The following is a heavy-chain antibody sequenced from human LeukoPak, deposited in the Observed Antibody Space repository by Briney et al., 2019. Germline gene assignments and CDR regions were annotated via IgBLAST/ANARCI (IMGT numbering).Heavy chain of an antibody. CDR2: ISGSGGST. J-gene: IGHJ4*02. V-gene: IGHV3-23*01. Sequence: PGGSLRLSCAASGFTFSSYAMSWVRQAPGKGLEWVSGISGSGGSTYYADSVKGRFTISRDNSKNTLYLQMNSLRVEDTAVYYRARDGYNYGSPYYFDYWGQGTLVTVSS. D-gene: IGHD5-18*01. CDR3: ARDGYNYGSPYYFDY. CDR1: GFTFSSYA.